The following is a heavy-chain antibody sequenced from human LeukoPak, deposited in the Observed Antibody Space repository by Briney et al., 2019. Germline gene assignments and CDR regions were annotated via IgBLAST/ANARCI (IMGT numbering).Heavy chain of an antibody. CDR3: ARDAPFTGKHYFDY. J-gene: IGHJ4*02. CDR2: IYYSGST. CDR1: GGSISSSSYY. Sequence: MTSETLSLTCTVSGGSISSSSYYWGWIRQPPGKGLEWIGSIYYSGSTYYNPSLKSRVTISVDTSKNQFSLKLSSVTAADTAVYYCARDAPFTGKHYFDYWGQGTLVTVSS. V-gene: IGHV4-39*07.